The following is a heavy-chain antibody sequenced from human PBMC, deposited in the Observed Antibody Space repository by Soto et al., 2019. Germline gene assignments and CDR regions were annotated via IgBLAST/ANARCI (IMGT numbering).Heavy chain of an antibody. D-gene: IGHD3-22*01. V-gene: IGHV3-23*01. J-gene: IGHJ6*02. CDR1: GFTFSSYA. CDR2: ISGSGGST. CDR3: AKDYSYYDSSGYYYYYGMDV. Sequence: GGSLRLSCAASGFTFSSYAMSWVRQAPGKGLEWVSAISGSGGSTYYADSVKGRFTISRDNSKNTLNLQMNSLRAEDTAVYYCAKDYSYYDSSGYYYYYGMDVWGQGTTVTVSS.